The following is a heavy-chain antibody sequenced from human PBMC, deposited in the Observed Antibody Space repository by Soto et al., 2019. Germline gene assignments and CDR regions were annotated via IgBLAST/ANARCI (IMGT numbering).Heavy chain of an antibody. CDR1: GGTFSSYA. Sequence: GASVKVSCKASGGTFSSYAISWVRQAPGQGLEWMGGIIPIFGTANYAQKFQGRVTITADESTSKAYMELSSLRSEDTAVYYRARRQVVPAAEYYYYGMDVWGQGTTVTVSS. CDR2: IIPIFGTA. V-gene: IGHV1-69*13. J-gene: IGHJ6*02. CDR3: ARRQVVPAAEYYYYGMDV. D-gene: IGHD2-2*01.